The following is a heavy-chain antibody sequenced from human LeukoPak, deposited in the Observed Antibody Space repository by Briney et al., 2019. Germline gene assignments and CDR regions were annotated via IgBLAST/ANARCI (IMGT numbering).Heavy chain of an antibody. CDR1: GGTFSSYA. CDR3: ASGYLGSGNYYNVDY. J-gene: IGHJ4*02. CDR2: IIPIFGTA. V-gene: IGHV1-69*13. D-gene: IGHD3-10*02. Sequence: ASVKVSCKASGGTFSSYAISWVRQAPGQGLEWMGGIIPIFGTANYAQKFQGRVTITADESTSTAYMELSSLRSEDTAVYYCASGYLGSGNYYNVDYWGQGTLVTVSS.